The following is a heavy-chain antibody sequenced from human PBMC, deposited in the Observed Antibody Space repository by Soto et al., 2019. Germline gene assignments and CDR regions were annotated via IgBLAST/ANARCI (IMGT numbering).Heavy chain of an antibody. Sequence: SETLSLTFAVYGGSFSGYYWSWIRQPPGKGLERIGEINHSGSTNYNPSLKSRVTISVDTSKNQFSLKLSFVTAADTAVYYCARGVIRYYYGSGSYYYYGMDVWGQGTTVS. CDR2: INHSGST. CDR1: GGSFSGYY. D-gene: IGHD3-10*01. V-gene: IGHV4-34*01. CDR3: ARGVIRYYYGSGSYYYYGMDV. J-gene: IGHJ6*02.